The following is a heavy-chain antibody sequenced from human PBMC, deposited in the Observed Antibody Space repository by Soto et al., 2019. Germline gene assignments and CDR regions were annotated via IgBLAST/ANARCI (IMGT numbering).Heavy chain of an antibody. D-gene: IGHD3-3*01. V-gene: IGHV1-18*01. CDR1: GYTLTSYG. Sequence: ASVRVSCKASGYTLTSYGISWVRQARGQGLEWMGWISAYNGNTNYAQKLQGRVTMTTDTSTSTAYMELRSLRSDDTAVYYCARDSRFLESGMDVWGQGTTVTVSS. J-gene: IGHJ6*02. CDR2: ISAYNGNT. CDR3: ARDSRFLESGMDV.